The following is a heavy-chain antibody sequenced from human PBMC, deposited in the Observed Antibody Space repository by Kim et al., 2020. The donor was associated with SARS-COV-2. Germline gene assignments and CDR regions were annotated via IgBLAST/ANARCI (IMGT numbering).Heavy chain of an antibody. CDR3: AGLYYDSSCYYFDY. D-gene: IGHD3-22*01. V-gene: IGHV4-39*01. Sequence: SETLSLTCTVSGGSISSSSYYWVWIRQPPGKGLEWVGSIYYSGSTYYNPSLKSRVTISVDTSKNQFSLKLSSVTAAATAVYYCAGLYYDSSCYYFDYWGQGTPVTVS. CDR1: GGSISSSSYY. J-gene: IGHJ4*02. CDR2: IYYSGST.